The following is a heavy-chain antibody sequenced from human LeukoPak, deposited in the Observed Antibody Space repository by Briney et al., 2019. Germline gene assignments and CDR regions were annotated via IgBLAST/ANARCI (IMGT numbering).Heavy chain of an antibody. CDR1: GFTFSSYA. CDR2: ISGSGGST. D-gene: IGHD1-26*01. J-gene: IGHJ5*02. Sequence: GGSLRLSCAASGFTFSSYAMSWVRQAPGKGLEWVSDISGSGGSTYYADFVKGRFTISRDNSKNTLYLQMNSLRAEDTAVYYCASSGALVDSGYNWFDPWGQGTLVTVSS. V-gene: IGHV3-23*01. CDR3: ASSGALVDSGYNWFDP.